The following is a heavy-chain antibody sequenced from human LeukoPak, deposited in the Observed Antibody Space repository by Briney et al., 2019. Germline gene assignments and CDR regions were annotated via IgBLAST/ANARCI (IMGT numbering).Heavy chain of an antibody. CDR1: GFTFSSYA. CDR2: ISYDGSNK. Sequence: GRSLRLSCAASGFTFSSYAMHWVRQAPGKGLEWVAVISYDGSNKYYADSVKGRFTISRDNSKNTLYLQMNSLRAEDTAVYYCARDRVGATYYFDYWGQGTLVTVSS. J-gene: IGHJ4*02. CDR3: ARDRVGATYYFDY. D-gene: IGHD1-26*01. V-gene: IGHV3-30-3*01.